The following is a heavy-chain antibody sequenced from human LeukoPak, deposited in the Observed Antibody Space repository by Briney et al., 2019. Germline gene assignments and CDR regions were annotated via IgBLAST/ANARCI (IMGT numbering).Heavy chain of an antibody. V-gene: IGHV3-74*01. CDR1: GITFSSYW. CDR3: ARDIAYCGGDCYGKV. D-gene: IGHD2-21*02. J-gene: IGHJ6*02. CDR2: INTDGSST. Sequence: GGSLRLSCAAFGITFSSYWMHWVRQAPGKGLVWVSRINTDGSSTSYADSVKGRFTISRDNAKNTPYLQMNSLRVEDTAVYYCARDIAYCGGDCYGKVWGQGTTVTVSS.